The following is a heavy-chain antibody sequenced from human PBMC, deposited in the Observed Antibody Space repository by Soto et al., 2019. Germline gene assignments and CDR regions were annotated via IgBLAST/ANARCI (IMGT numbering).Heavy chain of an antibody. Sequence: EVQLVESGGGLIQPGGSLRVSCAASGFTVSRSYMSWVRQAPGKGLEWVSVIYSGGSTNYADSVKGRFTISRDNSTNTLYLQMNSLRVEDTAVYYCARDTYYYDSSGQPYWGQGTLVTVSS. CDR1: GFTVSRSY. CDR3: ARDTYYYDSSGQPY. CDR2: IYSGGST. J-gene: IGHJ4*02. D-gene: IGHD3-22*01. V-gene: IGHV3-53*01.